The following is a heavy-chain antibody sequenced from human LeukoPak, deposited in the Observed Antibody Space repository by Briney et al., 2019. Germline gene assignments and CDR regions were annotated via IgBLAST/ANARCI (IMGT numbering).Heavy chain of an antibody. CDR3: HTAMVIPPSGLAYYYYMDV. D-gene: IGHD5-18*01. CDR1: GSTFSSYA. Sequence: GGSLRLSCAASGSTFSSYAMHWVRQAPGKGLEWVAVISYDGSNKYYADSVKGRFTISRDNSKNTLYLQMNSLRAEDTAVYYCHTAMVIPPSGLAYYYYMDVWGKGTTVTVSS. CDR2: ISYDGSNK. V-gene: IGHV3-30-3*01. J-gene: IGHJ6*03.